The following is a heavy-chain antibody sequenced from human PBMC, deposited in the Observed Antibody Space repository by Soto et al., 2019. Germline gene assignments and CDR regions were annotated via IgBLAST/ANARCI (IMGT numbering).Heavy chain of an antibody. CDR2: ILYDGSNK. CDR3: AKDVVPAAYYYYYMDV. V-gene: IGHV3-30*18. CDR1: GFTFSSYG. Sequence: QVQLVESGGGVVQPGRSLRLSCAASGFTFSSYGMHWVRQAPGKGLEWVALILYDGSNKYYADSVKGRFTISRDDSKNTLYLQMNSLRAEDTAVYYCAKDVVPAAYYYYYMDVWGKGTTVTVSS. D-gene: IGHD2-2*01. J-gene: IGHJ6*03.